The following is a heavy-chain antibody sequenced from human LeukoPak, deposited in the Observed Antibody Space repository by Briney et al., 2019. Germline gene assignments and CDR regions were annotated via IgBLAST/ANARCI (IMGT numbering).Heavy chain of an antibody. V-gene: IGHV4-39*01. Sequence: SETLFLTCTVSGDAIINNHYYWGWIRQSPGKGLEWIANIFYSGALFSRGDTYYNPSLKSRVTISVDTSKNQFSLKLSSVTAADTAVYYCARRHSNYVYWYFDLWGRGTLVTVSS. J-gene: IGHJ2*01. D-gene: IGHD4-11*01. CDR2: IFYSGALFSRGDT. CDR3: ARRHSNYVYWYFDL. CDR1: GDAIINNHYY.